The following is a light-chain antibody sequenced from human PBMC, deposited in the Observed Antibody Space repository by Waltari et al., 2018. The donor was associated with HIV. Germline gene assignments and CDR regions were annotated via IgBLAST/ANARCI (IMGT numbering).Light chain of an antibody. J-gene: IGLJ2*01. CDR2: DVS. CDR1: SSDVGNYDY. CDR3: CSFAGSSTFVV. V-gene: IGLV2-11*01. Sequence: QSSLTQPRSMSGSPGQSVTISCTGTSSDVGNYDYVSWYQQHPGKAPKLILYDVSERPSGVPDRFSCSKSGNTASLTISGLQVEDEAVYHCCSFAGSSTFVVFGGGTSLTVL.